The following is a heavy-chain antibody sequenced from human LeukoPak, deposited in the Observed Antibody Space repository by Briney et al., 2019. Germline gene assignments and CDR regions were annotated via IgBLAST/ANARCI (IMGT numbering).Heavy chain of an antibody. CDR2: IYSGGST. CDR3: ARDSEEPGMPTAEQKFVY. V-gene: IGHV3-66*01. J-gene: IGHJ4*02. D-gene: IGHD2-2*01. CDR1: VFSLGSNY. Sequence: AGGSLRLSCAASVFSLGSNYMTWVRQAPGKGLEWVSLIYSGGSTYYSDSVKGRFTISRDNYKNTLYLQMNSLRAEDTAVYYCARDSEEPGMPTAEQKFVYWGQGTRVTVSS.